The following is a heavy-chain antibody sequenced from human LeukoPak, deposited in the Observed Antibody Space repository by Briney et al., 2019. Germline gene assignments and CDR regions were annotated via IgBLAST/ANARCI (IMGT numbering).Heavy chain of an antibody. D-gene: IGHD6-13*01. CDR2: ISSSGTTI. Sequence: PGGSLRLSCAASGFTFSSYEMNWVRQAPGKGLEWLSYISSSGTTIKYADSVKGRFTISRDNAKNSLYLQMNSLRAEDTAVYYCARGTIAAAGYYYFDYWGQGTQVAVSS. CDR3: ARGTIAAAGYYYFDY. J-gene: IGHJ4*02. V-gene: IGHV3-48*03. CDR1: GFTFSSYE.